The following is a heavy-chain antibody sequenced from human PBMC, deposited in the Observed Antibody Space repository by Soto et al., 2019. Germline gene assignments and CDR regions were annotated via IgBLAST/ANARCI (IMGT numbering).Heavy chain of an antibody. V-gene: IGHV3-48*03. CDR2: ISSSGSTI. Sequence: GGSLRLSXAASGFTFSSYEMNWVRQAPGKGLEWVSYISSSGSTIYYADSVKGRFTISRDNAKNSLYLQMNSLRAEDTAVYYCARDGPEVKNAFDIWGQGTMVTVSS. CDR1: GFTFSSYE. J-gene: IGHJ3*02. D-gene: IGHD2-2*01. CDR3: ARDGPEVKNAFDI.